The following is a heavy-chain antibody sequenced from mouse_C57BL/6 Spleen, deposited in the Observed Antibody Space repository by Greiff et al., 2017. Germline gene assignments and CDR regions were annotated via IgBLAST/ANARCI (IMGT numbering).Heavy chain of an antibody. CDR1: GYTFTSYW. V-gene: IGHV1-72*01. CDR3: ASPLYYDDDGWYFDV. Sequence: VQLQQPGAELVKPGASVKLSCKASGYTFTSYWMHWVKQRPGRGLEWIGRRDPNSGGTKYNEKVKSKATLTVDKPSSTASMQLSSLTSEDSAVYYCASPLYYDDDGWYFDVWGTGTTVTVSS. J-gene: IGHJ1*03. CDR2: RDPNSGGT. D-gene: IGHD2-4*01.